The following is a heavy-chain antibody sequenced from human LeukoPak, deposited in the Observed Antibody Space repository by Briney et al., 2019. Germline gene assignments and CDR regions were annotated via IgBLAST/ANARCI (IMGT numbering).Heavy chain of an antibody. V-gene: IGHV4-4*07. Sequence: SETLSLTCTVSGGSISTYYWSWIRQPAGKALEWIGRIHASGNTNYNTSLKSRVTLSVDTSKNQFSLKLNSVTAADTAVYYCARENVARYWYFDLWGRGTLVTVSS. CDR1: GGSISTYY. J-gene: IGHJ2*01. CDR2: IHASGNT. CDR3: ARENVARYWYFDL.